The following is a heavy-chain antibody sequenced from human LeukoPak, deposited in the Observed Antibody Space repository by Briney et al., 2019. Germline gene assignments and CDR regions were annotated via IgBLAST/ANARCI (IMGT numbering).Heavy chain of an antibody. CDR3: ARDRRSMDY. J-gene: IGHJ4*02. V-gene: IGHV3-7*01. CDR1: GFTLTCCW. Sequence: GGSLRLSCAASGFTLTCCWMSWVRQTPGKGLEWVASIKQDGREKFYADSVKGRFTISRDNAKNSLYLQVNSLRAEDTAVYYCARDRRSMDYWGQGTLVTVSS. CDR2: IKQDGREK. D-gene: IGHD2-21*01.